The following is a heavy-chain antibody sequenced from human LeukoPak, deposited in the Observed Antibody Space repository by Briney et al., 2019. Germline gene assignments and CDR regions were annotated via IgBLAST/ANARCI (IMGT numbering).Heavy chain of an antibody. J-gene: IGHJ6*03. V-gene: IGHV3-15*01. CDR2: IKSKTDGGTT. D-gene: IGHD3-10*01. CDR1: GFTFSNAW. CDR3: ARDRMVRGVIPYYYYMDV. Sequence: GGSLRLSCAASGFTFSNAWMSWVRQAPGKGLEWVGRIKSKTDGGTTDYAAPVKGRFTISRDNAKNSLYLQMNSLRAEDTAVYYCARDRMVRGVIPYYYYMDVWGKGTTVTVSS.